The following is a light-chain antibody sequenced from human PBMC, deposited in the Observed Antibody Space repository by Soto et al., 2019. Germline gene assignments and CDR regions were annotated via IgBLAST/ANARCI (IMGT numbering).Light chain of an antibody. CDR2: DVS. CDR1: NSNLGDYNY. J-gene: IGLJ1*01. V-gene: IGLV2-11*01. CDR3: CSSAGTYTYV. Sequence: QSVLTQPRSVSGSPGQSVAISCTGTNSNLGDYNYVSWYQQHPGKAPKLMISDVSKRPSGVPDRFSGSKSGNTASLTISGLQAEDEADYYCCSSAGTYTYVFGTGTSSPS.